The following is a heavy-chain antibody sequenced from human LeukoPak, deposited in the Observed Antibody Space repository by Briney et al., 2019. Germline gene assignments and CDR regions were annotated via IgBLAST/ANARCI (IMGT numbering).Heavy chain of an antibody. Sequence: ASVKVSCKASGYTFTSYGISWVRQAPGQGLEWMGWISAYNGNTNYAQKLQGRVTMTTDTSTSTAYMELRSLRSDDTAVYYCARGGYCSSTSCYPGFDLWGRGTLVTVSS. CDR3: ARGGYCSSTSCYPGFDL. D-gene: IGHD2-2*03. CDR2: ISAYNGNT. J-gene: IGHJ2*01. V-gene: IGHV1-18*01. CDR1: GYTFTSYG.